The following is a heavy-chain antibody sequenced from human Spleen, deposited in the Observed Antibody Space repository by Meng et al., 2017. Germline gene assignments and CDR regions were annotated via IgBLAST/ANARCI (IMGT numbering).Heavy chain of an antibody. J-gene: IGHJ4*02. CDR1: GGTFSSYA. CDR2: IIPIFGTA. V-gene: IGHV1-69*01. D-gene: IGHD1-1*01. CDR3: ARLTTVTQPGMDY. Sequence: QVQLVQAGAEVKKPGSSVKVSCKDSGGTFSSYAISWVRQAPGQGLEWMGGIIPIFGTANYAQKFLGRVTITADESTTTAYMGLSSLRSEDTAVYYCARLTTVTQPGMDYWGQGTLVTVSS.